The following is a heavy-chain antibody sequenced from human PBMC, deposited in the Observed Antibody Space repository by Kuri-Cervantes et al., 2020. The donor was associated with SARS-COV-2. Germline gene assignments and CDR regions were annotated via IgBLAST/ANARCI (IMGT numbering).Heavy chain of an antibody. CDR1: GYTFTGYY. CDR3: ARGGDFWYFYYGMDV. J-gene: IGHJ6*02. D-gene: IGHD3/OR15-3a*01. Sequence: GGSLRLSCKASGYTFTGYYMHWVRQAPGQGLEWMGWINPNSGGTNYAQKFQGWVTMTRDTSISTAYMELSRLRSDDTAVYYCARGGDFWYFYYGMDVWGQGTTVTVSS. V-gene: IGHV1-2*04. CDR2: INPNSGGT.